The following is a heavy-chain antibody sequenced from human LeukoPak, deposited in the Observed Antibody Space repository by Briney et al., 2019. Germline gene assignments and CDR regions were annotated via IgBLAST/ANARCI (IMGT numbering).Heavy chain of an antibody. V-gene: IGHV3-23*01. CDR1: GFTFPNYD. Sequence: GGSLRLSCAASGFTFPNYDMSWVRQAPGKGLEWVSTISDSGHDTSYADSVQGRFTISRDNSKNTLYLQMSSLRAEDTALYYCATGEYYFDFWGQGTLVTVSS. J-gene: IGHJ4*02. CDR3: ATGEYYFDF. CDR2: ISDSGHDT. D-gene: IGHD3-16*01.